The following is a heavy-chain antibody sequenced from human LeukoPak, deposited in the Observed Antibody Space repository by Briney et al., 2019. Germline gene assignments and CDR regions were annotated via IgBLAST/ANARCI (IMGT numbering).Heavy chain of an antibody. Sequence: PGGSLRLSCAASGFTFSSYVMHWVRQAPGKGLEWVAVIWYDGSNKYYADSVKGRFTISRDNSKNTLYLQMNSLRAEDTAMSYCARGGDSSGYYQNFDYWGQGTLVTVSS. D-gene: IGHD3-22*01. V-gene: IGHV3-33*01. CDR3: ARGGDSSGYYQNFDY. J-gene: IGHJ4*02. CDR1: GFTFSSYV. CDR2: IWYDGSNK.